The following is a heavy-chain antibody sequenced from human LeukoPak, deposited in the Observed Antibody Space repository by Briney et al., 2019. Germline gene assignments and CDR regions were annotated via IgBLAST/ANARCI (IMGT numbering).Heavy chain of an antibody. V-gene: IGHV4-34*01. CDR1: GGSFSGYY. Sequence: SETLSLTCAVYGGSFSGYYWSWIRQPPGKGLEWIGEINHSGSTNYNPSPKSRVTISVDTSKNQFSLKLSSVTAADTAVYYCASTRPTYYYDSSGYSPLYWGQGTLVTVSS. D-gene: IGHD3-22*01. J-gene: IGHJ4*02. CDR2: INHSGST. CDR3: ASTRPTYYYDSSGYSPLY.